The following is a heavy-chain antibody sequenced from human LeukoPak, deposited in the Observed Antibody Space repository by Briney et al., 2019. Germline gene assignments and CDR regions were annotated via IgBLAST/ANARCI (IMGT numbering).Heavy chain of an antibody. J-gene: IGHJ1*01. Sequence: GGSLRLSCAASGFTFSSYGMHWVRQAPGKGLEWVAVIWYDGSNKYYADSVKGRFTISRDNSKNTLYLQMNSLRAEDTAVYYCASEGAVAGTRARWRRAQYFQHWGQGTLVTVSS. V-gene: IGHV3-33*08. CDR1: GFTFSSYG. CDR2: IWYDGSNK. CDR3: ASEGAVAGTRARWRRAQYFQH. D-gene: IGHD6-19*01.